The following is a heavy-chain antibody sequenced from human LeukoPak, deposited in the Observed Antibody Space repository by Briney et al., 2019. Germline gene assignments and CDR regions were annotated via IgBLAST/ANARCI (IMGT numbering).Heavy chain of an antibody. Sequence: GASVTVSCMSSVYTFTGYYMHWVRQAPGHGLEWMGWINPNSGGTNYAQKFQGRVTMTRDTAISTAYMELSRLRSDDTAVYYCARSLIVVVVSATHSDYWGQGTLVTVSS. CDR2: INPNSGGT. J-gene: IGHJ4*02. CDR3: ARSLIVVVVSATHSDY. CDR1: VYTFTGYY. V-gene: IGHV1-2*02. D-gene: IGHD2-15*01.